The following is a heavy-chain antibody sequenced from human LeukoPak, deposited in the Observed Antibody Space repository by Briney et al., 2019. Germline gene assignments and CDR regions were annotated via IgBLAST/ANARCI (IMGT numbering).Heavy chain of an antibody. CDR1: GFTFSSYS. D-gene: IGHD3-10*01. CDR3: AKAFNYGSGYNYKTVDS. J-gene: IGHJ4*02. V-gene: IGHV3-23*01. CDR2: ITGTDGST. Sequence: GGSLRLSCAASGFTFSSYSMNWVRQAPGEGLEWVSGITGTDGSTYYADSVKGRFTISRDNSKSTLYLQMNSLRAEDTALYYCAKAFNYGSGYNYKTVDSWGQGTLVTVSS.